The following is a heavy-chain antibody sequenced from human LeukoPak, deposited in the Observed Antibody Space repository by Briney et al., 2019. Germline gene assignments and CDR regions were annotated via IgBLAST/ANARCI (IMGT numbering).Heavy chain of an antibody. V-gene: IGHV3-48*01. J-gene: IGHJ4*02. CDR3: AKVSRYGDYGFDY. CDR2: ISSSSTI. CDR1: GFIFSSYN. D-gene: IGHD4-17*01. Sequence: SGGSLRLSCAASGFIFSSYNMNWVRQAPGKGLEWVSYISSSSTIYYADSVKGRFTISRDNSKNTLYLQMNSLRAEDTAVYYCAKVSRYGDYGFDYWGQGTLVTVSS.